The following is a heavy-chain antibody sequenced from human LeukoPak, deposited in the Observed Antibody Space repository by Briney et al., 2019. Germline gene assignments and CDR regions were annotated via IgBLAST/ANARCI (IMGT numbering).Heavy chain of an antibody. CDR3: ARDSLGYCSSTSCPYYYYGMDV. D-gene: IGHD2-2*01. Sequence: SQTLSLTCTVSGGSISSGGYYWSWIRQHPGKGLEWIGYIYYSGSTNYNPSLKSRVTMSVDTSKNQFSLKLSSVTAADTAVYYCARDSLGYCSSTSCPYYYYGMDVWGQGTTVTVSS. CDR1: GGSISSGGYY. J-gene: IGHJ6*02. V-gene: IGHV4-31*03. CDR2: IYYSGST.